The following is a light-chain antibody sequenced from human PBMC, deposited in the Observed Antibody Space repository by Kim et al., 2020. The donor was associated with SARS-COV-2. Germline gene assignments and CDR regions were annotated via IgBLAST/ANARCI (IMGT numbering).Light chain of an antibody. CDR1: RSVSSSC. CDR3: QQYGSSGT. Sequence: FAAGGRATFSCMASRSVSSSCLAWYQQKPGQAPRLLIYGASSRATGIPGRFSGSGSGTDFTLTISRLEPEDFAVYYCQQYGSSGTFGQGTKVDIK. CDR2: GAS. V-gene: IGKV3-20*01. J-gene: IGKJ1*01.